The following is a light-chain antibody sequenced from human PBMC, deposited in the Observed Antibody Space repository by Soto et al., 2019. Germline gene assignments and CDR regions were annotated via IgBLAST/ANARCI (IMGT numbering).Light chain of an antibody. J-gene: IGKJ5*01. Sequence: DIQMTQSPSSLSASVGDRVTITCQASQDISNYLNWYQQKPGKAPKLLIYDASNLEVGVPSRFSGSGSGTDFTFTISSLQPEDIATYFCQEYDSLLFTFGQGTRLEIK. CDR1: QDISNY. CDR3: QEYDSLLFT. CDR2: DAS. V-gene: IGKV1-33*01.